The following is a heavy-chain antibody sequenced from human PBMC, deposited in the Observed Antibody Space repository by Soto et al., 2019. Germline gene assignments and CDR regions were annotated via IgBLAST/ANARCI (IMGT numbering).Heavy chain of an antibody. CDR2: INPSGGST. CDR1: GYTFTSYY. V-gene: IGHV1-46*01. J-gene: IGHJ6*02. CDR3: ARVYCSGGSCYSVNPLDYYYGMDV. Sequence: GASVKVSCKASGYTFTSYYMHWVRQAPGQGLEWMGIINPSGGSTSYAQKFQGRVTMTRDTSTSTVYMELSSLRSEDTAVYYCARVYCSGGSCYSVNPLDYYYGMDVWGQGTTVTVSS. D-gene: IGHD2-15*01.